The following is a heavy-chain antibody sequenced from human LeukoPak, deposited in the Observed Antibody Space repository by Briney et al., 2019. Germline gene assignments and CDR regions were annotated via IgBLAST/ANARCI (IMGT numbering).Heavy chain of an antibody. CDR3: ATVPPPTSPGDY. CDR1: GYTLTELS. D-gene: IGHD4-11*01. J-gene: IGHJ4*02. Sequence: ASVKVSCKVSGYTLTELSMHWVRQAPGKGLEWMGGFDPEDGETIYAQKFQGRVTMPEDTSTDTAYMELSSLRSEDTAVYYCATVPPPTSPGDYWGQGTLVTVSS. V-gene: IGHV1-24*01. CDR2: FDPEDGET.